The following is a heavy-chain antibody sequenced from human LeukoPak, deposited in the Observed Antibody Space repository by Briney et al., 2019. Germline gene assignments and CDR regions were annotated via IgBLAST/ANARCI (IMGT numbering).Heavy chain of an antibody. CDR3: ARESLAGEYFQH. Sequence: SGTLSLTCAVSGGSISSSNWWSWVRQPPGKGLEWIGEIYHSGSTNYNPSLKSRVTISVDTSKNQFSLKLSSVTAADTAVYYCARESLAGEYFQHWGQGTLVTVSS. CDR1: GGSISSSNW. V-gene: IGHV4-4*02. CDR2: IYHSGST. J-gene: IGHJ1*01.